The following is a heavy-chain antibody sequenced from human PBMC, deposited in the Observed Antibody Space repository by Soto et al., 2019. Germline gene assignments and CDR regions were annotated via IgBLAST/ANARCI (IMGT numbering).Heavy chain of an antibody. V-gene: IGHV2-5*02. CDR3: AHSDRDYYGSGSFFDY. CDR1: GFSLSTSGVG. Sequence: QITLKESGPTLVKPTQTLTLTCTFSGFSLSTSGVGVGWIRQPPGKALEWLALIYWDDDKRYSPSLKSRLTITXXTXKXXVVRTMTNMDPVDTATYYCAHSDRDYYGSGSFFDYWGQGTLVTVSS. D-gene: IGHD3-10*01. CDR2: IYWDDDK. J-gene: IGHJ4*02.